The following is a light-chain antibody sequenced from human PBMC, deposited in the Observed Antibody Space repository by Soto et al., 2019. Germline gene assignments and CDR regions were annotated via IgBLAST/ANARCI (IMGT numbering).Light chain of an antibody. J-gene: IGKJ2*01. CDR2: DAS. V-gene: IGKV3-11*01. CDR1: QSVSSY. CDR3: KQRSNWTPF. Sequence: EIVLTQSPATLSLSPGERATLSCRASQSVSSYLAWYQQKPGQAPRLLIYDASNRATGIPARFSGSGSGTDCTLTISSLEPEDFAVYYCKQRSNWTPFVGQGTKLEIK.